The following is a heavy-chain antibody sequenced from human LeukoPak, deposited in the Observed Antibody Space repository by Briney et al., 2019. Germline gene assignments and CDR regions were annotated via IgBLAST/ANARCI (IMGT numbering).Heavy chain of an antibody. V-gene: IGHV3-23*01. J-gene: IGHJ6*02. CDR2: IGGSGDNT. CDR3: ARGRDGALDV. CDR1: GFTFTNYA. D-gene: IGHD1-26*01. Sequence: GGSLRLSCAASGFTFTNYAMSWVRQAPGKGLEWVSAIGGSGDNTYYADSVKGRFTISRDNPKNTLYLEMNSLRTEDTAVYYCARGRDGALDVWGQGTTVTVSS.